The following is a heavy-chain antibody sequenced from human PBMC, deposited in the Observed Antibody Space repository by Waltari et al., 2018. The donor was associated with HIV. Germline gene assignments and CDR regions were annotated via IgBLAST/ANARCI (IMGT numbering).Heavy chain of an antibody. Sequence: QVQLQQWGAGLLKHSETLSLTCAVYGGSFSGYYWSWIRQPPEKGLEWIAEINHSGSTNYNPSLKSRVTISIDTSKKQFSLKLSSVTAADTAVYYCARTGIEDYYYYGMDVWGQGTTVTVSS. CDR3: ARTGIEDYYYYGMDV. J-gene: IGHJ6*02. V-gene: IGHV4-34*01. CDR2: INHSGST. CDR1: GGSFSGYY. D-gene: IGHD3-10*01.